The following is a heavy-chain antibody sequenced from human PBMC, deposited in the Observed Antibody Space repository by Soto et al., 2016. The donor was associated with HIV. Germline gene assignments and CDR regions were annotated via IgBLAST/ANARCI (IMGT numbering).Heavy chain of an antibody. J-gene: IGHJ4*02. CDR1: GLIFNNYA. CDR3: AKDLGNTIGQTGD. Sequence: EVQLLESGGGLVQPGGSLRLSCAASGLIFNNYAMSWVRQAPGKGLEWVSSIHGSGDTAYYADSVKGRFVISRDNFRNTLFLQTNNLRVEDTATYYCAKDLGNTIGQTGDWGQGTLVIVSS. D-gene: IGHD1-1*01. V-gene: IGHV3-23*01. CDR2: IHGSGDTA.